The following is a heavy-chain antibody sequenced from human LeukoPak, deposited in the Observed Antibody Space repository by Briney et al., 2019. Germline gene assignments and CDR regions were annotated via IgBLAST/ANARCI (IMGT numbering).Heavy chain of an antibody. V-gene: IGHV6-1*01. J-gene: IGHJ6*04. CDR3: ARDVTAGAGAVGMAV. D-gene: IGHD6-13*01. CDR1: GDSVSNNIAA. Sequence: SQNLSLTCVISGDSVSNNIAAWNWIRQSPSRGLEWLGRTYYRSKWYNDYAVSVESRITINPDTSKNQFSLQLNSVTPEDTAVYYCARDVTAGAGAVGMAVWGKGTPVTVSS. CDR2: TYYRSKWYN.